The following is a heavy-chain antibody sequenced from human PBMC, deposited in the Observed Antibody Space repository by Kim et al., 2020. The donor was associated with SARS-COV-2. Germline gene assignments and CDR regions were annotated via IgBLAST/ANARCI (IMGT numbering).Heavy chain of an antibody. V-gene: IGHV3-30*18. D-gene: IGHD5-18*01. J-gene: IGHJ4*02. Sequence: GGSLRLSCEASGLTFSRYDMHWVRQAPGKGLEWVAVMSYDGDDKYYADSVKGRFTVSRDNSKNTLYLQMNSLRTEDTAVYYCAKNRGYTYGPCDHWGQGTLVTVSS. CDR3: AKNRGYTYGPCDH. CDR2: MSYDGDDK. CDR1: GLTFSRYD.